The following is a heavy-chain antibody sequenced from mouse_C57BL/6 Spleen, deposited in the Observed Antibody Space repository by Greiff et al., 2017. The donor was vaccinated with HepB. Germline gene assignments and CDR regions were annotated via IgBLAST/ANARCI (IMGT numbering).Heavy chain of an antibody. CDR1: GFNIKDYY. V-gene: IGHV14-1*01. D-gene: IGHD1-1*01. CDR2: IDPEDGDT. CDR3: IYYGSSPVLG. J-gene: IGHJ3*01. Sequence: EVQLQQSGAELVRPGASVKLSCTASGFNIKDYYMHWVKQRPEQGLEWIGRIDPEDGDTEYAPKFQGKATMTADTSSNTAYLQLSSLTSEDTDVYYCIYYGSSPVLGWGQGTLVTVSA.